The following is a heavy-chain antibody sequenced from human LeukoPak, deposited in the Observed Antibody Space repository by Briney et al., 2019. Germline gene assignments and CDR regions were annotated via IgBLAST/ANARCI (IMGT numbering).Heavy chain of an antibody. J-gene: IGHJ3*02. CDR1: GGSISSYY. V-gene: IGHV4-59*01. CDR2: IYYSGST. D-gene: IGHD3-10*01. Sequence: KPSETLSLTCTVSGGSISSYYWSWIRQPPGKGLEWIGYIYYSGSTNYNPSLKSRVTISVDPSKNQFSLKLSSVTAADTAVYYCARDRYYGSGSTLDAFDIWGQGTMVTVSS. CDR3: ARDRYYGSGSTLDAFDI.